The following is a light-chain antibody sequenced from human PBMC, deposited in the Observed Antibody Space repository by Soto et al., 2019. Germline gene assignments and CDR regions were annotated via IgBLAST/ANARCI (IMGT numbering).Light chain of an antibody. V-gene: IGKV3-11*01. Sequence: IVLTQSPGTLSLSPGERATLACRASHSVSSNLAWYQQKPGQAPRLLIYGASNRATGIPARFSGSGSGTDFTLTISSLEPEDFAVYYCQQRSNWPPITFGQGTRLEIK. J-gene: IGKJ5*01. CDR3: QQRSNWPPIT. CDR2: GAS. CDR1: HSVSSN.